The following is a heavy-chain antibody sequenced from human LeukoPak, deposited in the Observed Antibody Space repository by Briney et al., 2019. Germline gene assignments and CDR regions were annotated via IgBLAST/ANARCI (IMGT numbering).Heavy chain of an antibody. J-gene: IGHJ4*02. Sequence: ASVKVSCKASGYTFTGYYMHWVRQAPGQGLEWMGRINPNNGATNYAQKLQGRVTITGDTSISTAYMELSSLRSDDTAVYYCTRETGSYHGNDYWGQGTLVAVSS. CDR3: TRETGSYHGNDY. CDR2: INPNNGAT. D-gene: IGHD1-26*01. CDR1: GYTFTGYY. V-gene: IGHV1-2*06.